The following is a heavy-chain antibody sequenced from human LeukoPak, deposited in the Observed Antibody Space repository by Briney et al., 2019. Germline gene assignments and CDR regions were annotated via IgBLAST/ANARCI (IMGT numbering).Heavy chain of an antibody. Sequence: GGSLRLSCAASGFTFSNYWMHWVHQAPGEALMWVSRIKSDGSSTTYADSVKGRFTISRDNAKNTLYLQMNSLRAEDTAVYYCSRDSLSSCGGDCYSGLDVWGQGTTVTVSS. CDR3: SRDSLSSCGGDCYSGLDV. J-gene: IGHJ6*02. CDR2: IKSDGSST. CDR1: GFTFSNYW. D-gene: IGHD2-21*02. V-gene: IGHV3-74*01.